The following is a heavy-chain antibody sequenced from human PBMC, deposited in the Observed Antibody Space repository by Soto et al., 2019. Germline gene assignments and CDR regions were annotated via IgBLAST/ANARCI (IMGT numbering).Heavy chain of an antibody. CDR1: GFSLSTSGVG. CDR3: AHLTFLEWLPTFDY. CDR2: IYWDDDK. D-gene: IGHD3-3*01. Sequence: QITLKESGPTLVKPIQTLMLTCTFSGFSLSTSGVGVGWIRQPPGKALEWLALIYWDDDKRYSPSLKSRLTITKDTSKNQVVLTMTNMDPVDTATYYCAHLTFLEWLPTFDYWGQGTLVTVSS. V-gene: IGHV2-5*02. J-gene: IGHJ4*02.